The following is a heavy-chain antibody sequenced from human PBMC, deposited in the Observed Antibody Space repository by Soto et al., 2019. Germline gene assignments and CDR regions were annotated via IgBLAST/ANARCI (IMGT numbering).Heavy chain of an antibody. V-gene: IGHV1-3*01. J-gene: IGHJ6*02. CDR2: INAGNGNT. Sequence: GASVKVSCKASGYTFTSYAMHWVRQAPGQRLEWMGWINAGNGNTKYSQKFQGRVTITRDTSASTAYMELSSLRSEDTAVYYCARDYYGSGSYPIYYYDGMDVWGQGTTVTVSS. CDR3: ARDYYGSGSYPIYYYDGMDV. D-gene: IGHD3-10*01. CDR1: GYTFTSYA.